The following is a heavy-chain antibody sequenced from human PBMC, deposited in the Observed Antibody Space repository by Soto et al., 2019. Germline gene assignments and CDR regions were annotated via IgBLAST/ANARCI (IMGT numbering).Heavy chain of an antibody. V-gene: IGHV1-18*04. CDR3: VMYIAARLDYGMDV. J-gene: IGHJ6*02. D-gene: IGHD6-6*01. Sequence: QVQLVQSGAEVKKPGASVKVSFKASGYTFTSYGISWVRQAPGQGLEWMGWISAYNGNTNYAEKLQGRFTMATDTRMSTADMELRSLRSDDTSVYYWVMYIAARLDYGMDVCGQGTTVTVSS. CDR1: GYTFTSYG. CDR2: ISAYNGNT.